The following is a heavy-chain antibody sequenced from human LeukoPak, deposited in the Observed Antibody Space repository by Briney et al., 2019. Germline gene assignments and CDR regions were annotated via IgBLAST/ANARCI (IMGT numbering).Heavy chain of an antibody. Sequence: ASVKVSCKASGYTFTGYYIHWVRQAPGQGLEWMGRINPNTGGTHYAQKFQGRVTMTRDTSITTAYMELSRLTSDDTAIYYCAKVPPSITAAGNWLGPWGQGALVTVSS. V-gene: IGHV1-2*06. CDR2: INPNTGGT. CDR1: GYTFTGYY. CDR3: AKVPPSITAAGNWLGP. D-gene: IGHD6-13*01. J-gene: IGHJ5*02.